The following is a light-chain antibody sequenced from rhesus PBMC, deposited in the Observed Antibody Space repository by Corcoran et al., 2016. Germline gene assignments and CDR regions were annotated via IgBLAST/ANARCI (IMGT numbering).Light chain of an antibody. CDR3: QQHNSYPWT. CDR1: QGISNY. Sequence: DIQMTQSPSSLSASVGDTVTITCRASQGISNYLAWYQQKPGKAPKPLIYYASNLESGAPSRFRGSGYGTDFTLTISSLKPENFAIYYCQQHNSYPWTFGQGTKVEIK. J-gene: IGKJ1*01. CDR2: YAS. V-gene: IGKV1S16*01.